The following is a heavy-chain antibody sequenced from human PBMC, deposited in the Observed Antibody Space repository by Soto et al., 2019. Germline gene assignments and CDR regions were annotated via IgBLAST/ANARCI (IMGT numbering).Heavy chain of an antibody. J-gene: IGHJ4*02. D-gene: IGHD2-15*01. CDR3: ARDHEEGGSGDN. CDR1: GYTFTSYG. Sequence: ASVKVSCKASGYTFTSYGISWVRQAPGQGLEWMGWISTYSGNTNYAQKLQGRVTMTTDTSTSTAYMELRSLRSDDTAVYYCARDHEEGGSGDNCGQRTLVTGSS. CDR2: ISTYSGNT. V-gene: IGHV1-18*01.